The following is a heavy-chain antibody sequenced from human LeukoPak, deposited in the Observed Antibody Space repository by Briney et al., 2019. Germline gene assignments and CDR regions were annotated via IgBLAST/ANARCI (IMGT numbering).Heavy chain of an antibody. D-gene: IGHD5-12*01. V-gene: IGHV3-11*01. CDR3: ARPEQYSGYDYDAFDI. CDR2: ISSSGSTI. CDR1: GFTFSDYY. Sequence: GGSLRLSCAASGFTFSDYYMSWIRQAPGKGLEWVSYISSSGSTIYYADSVKGRFTISRDNAKNSLYLQMNSLRAEDTAVYYCARPEQYSGYDYDAFDIWGQGTMVTVSS. J-gene: IGHJ3*02.